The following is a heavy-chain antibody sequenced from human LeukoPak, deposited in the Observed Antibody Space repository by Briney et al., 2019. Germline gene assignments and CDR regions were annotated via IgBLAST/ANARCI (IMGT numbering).Heavy chain of an antibody. V-gene: IGHV3-23*01. CDR3: AKGPEYYDYVWGSYRFYPFDY. J-gene: IGHJ4*02. CDR2: ISGGGGST. Sequence: PGGSLRLSCAASGFTFSSYAMSWVRQAPGKGLEWVSAISGGGGSTYYADSVKGRFTISRDHSKNTLYLQMNSLRAEDTAVYYCAKGPEYYDYVWGSYRFYPFDYWGQGTLVTVSS. D-gene: IGHD3-16*02. CDR1: GFTFSSYA.